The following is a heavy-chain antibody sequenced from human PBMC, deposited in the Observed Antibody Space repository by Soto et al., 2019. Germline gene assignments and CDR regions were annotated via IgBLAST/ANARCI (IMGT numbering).Heavy chain of an antibody. Sequence: QVQLVESGGGVVQPGRSLRLSCAASGFTFSSYAMHWVRQAPGKGLEWVAVISYDGSNKYYADSVKGRFTNSRDNSKNTLYLQINSLRAEETAVYYCARDGEVDTRTLEPVGGGKLVDYWGQGSLVTVSS. CDR2: ISYDGSNK. CDR3: ARDGEVDTRTLEPVGGGKLVDY. V-gene: IGHV3-30-3*01. CDR1: GFTFSSYA. D-gene: IGHD5-18*01. J-gene: IGHJ4*02.